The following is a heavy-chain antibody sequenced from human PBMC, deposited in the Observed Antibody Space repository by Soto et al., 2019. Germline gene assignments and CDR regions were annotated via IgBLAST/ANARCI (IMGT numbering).Heavy chain of an antibody. Sequence: PGGSLRLSCAASGFTFSSYSMHWVRRAPGKGLEWVAVISYDGSNKYYADSVKGRFTISRDNSKNTLYLQMNSLRAEDTAVYYCAKDQPGEGYYVPRSGSFDYWGQGTLVTVSS. J-gene: IGHJ4*02. CDR2: ISYDGSNK. CDR3: AKDQPGEGYYVPRSGSFDY. CDR1: GFTFSSYS. D-gene: IGHD3-22*01. V-gene: IGHV3-30*18.